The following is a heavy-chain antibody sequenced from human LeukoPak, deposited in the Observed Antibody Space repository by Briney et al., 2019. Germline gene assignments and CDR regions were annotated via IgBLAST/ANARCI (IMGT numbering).Heavy chain of an antibody. CDR2: IYYSGST. J-gene: IGHJ5*02. CDR1: GGSISSGDYY. CDR3: ARVPSANNWFDP. V-gene: IGHV4-30-4*01. Sequence: SQTLSLTCTVSGGSISSGDYYWIWFRQPPGKGLEWIGYIYYSGSTYYNPSLKIRVTISVDTSKNQFSLKLSSVTAADTAVYYCARVPSANNWFDPWGQGTLVTVSS. D-gene: IGHD2-2*01.